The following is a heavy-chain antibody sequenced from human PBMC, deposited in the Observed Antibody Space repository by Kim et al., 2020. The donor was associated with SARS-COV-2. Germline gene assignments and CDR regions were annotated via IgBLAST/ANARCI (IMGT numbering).Heavy chain of an antibody. CDR3: ARSDYYYDSSGYYYPPAD. D-gene: IGHD3-22*01. CDR1: GYSISSSNW. J-gene: IGHJ4*02. CDR2: IYYSGST. V-gene: IGHV4-28*01. Sequence: SETLSLTFAVSGYSISSSNWWGWIRQPPGKGLEWIGYIYYSGSTYYNPSLKSRVTMSVDTSKNQFSLKLSSVTAVDTAVYYCARSDYYYDSSGYYYPPADWGQGTLVTVSS.